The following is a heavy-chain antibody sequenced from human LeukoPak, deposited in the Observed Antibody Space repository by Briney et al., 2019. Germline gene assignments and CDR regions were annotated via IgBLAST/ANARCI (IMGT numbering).Heavy chain of an antibody. CDR2: IDYSGST. V-gene: IGHV4-30-4*01. CDR3: ATYKMGAGGKGS. D-gene: IGHD6-13*01. J-gene: IGHJ5*02. CDR1: GGSLTSGDYH. Sequence: SETLSLTCTVSGGSLTSGDYHWGWVRQPPGKGLEWIGYIDYSGSTYCNPSLKSRATLSVDTSKNQFSLGLNSVTVADTAVYYCATYKMGAGGKGSWGQGTLVTVSS.